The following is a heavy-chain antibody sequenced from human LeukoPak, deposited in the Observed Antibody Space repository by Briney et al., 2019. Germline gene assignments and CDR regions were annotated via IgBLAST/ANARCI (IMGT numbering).Heavy chain of an antibody. Sequence: ASVKVSCKASGGTFSSYAISWVRQAPGQGLEWMGGIIPIFGTANYAQKFQGRVTITADESTSTAYTELSSLRSEDTAVYYCARDRALRYFDWLLPDYYYYGMDVWGKGTTVTVSS. CDR3: ARDRALRYFDWLLPDYYYYGMDV. V-gene: IGHV1-69*13. D-gene: IGHD3-9*01. CDR1: GGTFSSYA. J-gene: IGHJ6*04. CDR2: IIPIFGTA.